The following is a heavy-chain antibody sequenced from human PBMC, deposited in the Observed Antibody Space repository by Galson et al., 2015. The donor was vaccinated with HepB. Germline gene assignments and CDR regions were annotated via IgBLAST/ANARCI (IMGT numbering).Heavy chain of an antibody. D-gene: IGHD5-24*01. CDR1: AGSISNGGYY. Sequence: LSLTCTVSAGSISNGGYYWTWIRQHPGKGLEWIGYVSNSGRTYSNPSLASRVTMSVDTPKKQFSLKVNSMTAADTAVYYCACLPTPDHGLRLAFDIWGPGTMVTVSS. CDR3: ACLPTPDHGLRLAFDI. CDR2: VSNSGRT. V-gene: IGHV4-31*03. J-gene: IGHJ3*02.